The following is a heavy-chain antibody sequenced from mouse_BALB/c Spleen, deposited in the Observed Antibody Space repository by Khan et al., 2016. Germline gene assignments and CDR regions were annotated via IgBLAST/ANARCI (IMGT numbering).Heavy chain of an antibody. D-gene: IGHD1-2*01. CDR1: GYSITSDYA. CDR3: ARTPTAYYTMDY. V-gene: IGHV3-2*02. J-gene: IGHJ4*01. Sequence: EVQLQESGPGLVKPSQSLSLTCTVTGYSITSDYAWNWIRQFPGNKLEWMGYISYSGSTRYYPSLKSRISITRDTSKNQFFLQLNSVTTEDTATYYCARTPTAYYTMDYWGQGISVTVSS. CDR2: ISYSGST.